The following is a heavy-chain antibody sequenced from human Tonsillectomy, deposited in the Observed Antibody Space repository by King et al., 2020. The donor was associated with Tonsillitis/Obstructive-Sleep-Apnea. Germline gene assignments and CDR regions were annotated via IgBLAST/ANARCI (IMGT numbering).Heavy chain of an antibody. V-gene: IGHV4-39*01. CDR1: GGSISSSSYY. Sequence: QLQESGPGLVKPSETLSLTCTVSGGSISSSSYYWGWIRQPPGKGLEWIGSIYYRWSTYYNPSLKSRVTISVDTSKNQFSLKLSSVTAADTAVYYCARQIVVVVTASRTYAFDYWGQGTLVTVSS. D-gene: IGHD2-21*02. J-gene: IGHJ4*02. CDR3: ARQIVVVVTASRTYAFDY. CDR2: IYYRWST.